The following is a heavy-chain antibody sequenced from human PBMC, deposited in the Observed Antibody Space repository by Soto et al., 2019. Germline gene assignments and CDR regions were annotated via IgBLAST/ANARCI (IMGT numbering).Heavy chain of an antibody. D-gene: IGHD3-3*01. CDR2: IIPIFGTA. Sequence: SVKVSCQASGGTFSSYAISWVRQAPGQGLEWMGGIIPIFGTANYAQKFQGRVTITADESTSTAYMELSSLRSEDTAVYYCATSENYDFWSGPNAFDIWGQGTMVTVSS. CDR3: ATSENYDFWSGPNAFDI. CDR1: GGTFSSYA. J-gene: IGHJ3*02. V-gene: IGHV1-69*13.